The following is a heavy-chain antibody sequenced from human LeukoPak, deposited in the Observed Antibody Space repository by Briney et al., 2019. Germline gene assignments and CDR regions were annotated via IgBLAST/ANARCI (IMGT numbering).Heavy chain of an antibody. J-gene: IGHJ5*02. CDR1: GGSISSHY. CDR2: IYPSGSS. V-gene: IGHV4-4*09. Sequence: PSETLSLTCTVSGGSISSHYWSWIRQPPGKGLEWIGYIYPSGSSRYNPSLKSRVTISVDTSKKQFSMKLSSVTAADTAVYYCARRYPLNNWFAPYGQGTLVTVSS. CDR3: ARRYPLNNWFAP. D-gene: IGHD1-14*01.